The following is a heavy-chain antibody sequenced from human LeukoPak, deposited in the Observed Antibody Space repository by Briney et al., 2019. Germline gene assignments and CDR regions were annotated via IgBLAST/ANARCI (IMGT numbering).Heavy chain of an antibody. J-gene: IGHJ6*03. CDR1: GGSFSGYY. CDR3: ARGTNYCSSTSCSFYYYYMDV. Sequence: PSETLSLTCAVYGGSFSGYYWSWIRQPPGKGLEWIGEINHSGSTNYNPSLKSRVTISVDTSKNQFSLKLSSVAAAGTAVYYCARGTNYCSSTSCSFYYYYMDVWGKGTTVTVSS. V-gene: IGHV4-34*01. CDR2: INHSGST. D-gene: IGHD2-2*01.